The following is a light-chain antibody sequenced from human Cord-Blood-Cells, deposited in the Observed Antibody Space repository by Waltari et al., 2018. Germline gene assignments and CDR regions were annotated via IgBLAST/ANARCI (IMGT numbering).Light chain of an antibody. CDR3: QQYDNLPLT. J-gene: IGKJ4*01. CDR1: QYISNY. Sequence: DIQMTQSPSSLSASVGDSVTITCQASQYISNYLTWYQQKQVKAHKLLIYDASNLETGVPSRFSGSGSVTDFTFTISSLQPEDIATYYCQQYDNLPLTFGGGTKVEIK. CDR2: DAS. V-gene: IGKV1-33*01.